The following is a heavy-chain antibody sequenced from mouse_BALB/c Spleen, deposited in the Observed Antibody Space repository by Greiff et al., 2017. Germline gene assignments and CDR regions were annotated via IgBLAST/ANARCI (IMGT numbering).Heavy chain of an antibody. V-gene: IGHV14-3*02. D-gene: IGHD1-1*01. CDR3: AREDYYGAWFAY. Sequence: EVQLQQSGAELVKPGASVKLSCTASGFNIKDTYMHWVKQRPEQGLEWIGRIDPANGNTKYDPKFQGKATITADTSSNTAYLQLSSLTSEDTAVYYCAREDYYGAWFAYWGQGTLVTVSA. CDR2: IDPANGNT. CDR1: GFNIKDTY. J-gene: IGHJ3*01.